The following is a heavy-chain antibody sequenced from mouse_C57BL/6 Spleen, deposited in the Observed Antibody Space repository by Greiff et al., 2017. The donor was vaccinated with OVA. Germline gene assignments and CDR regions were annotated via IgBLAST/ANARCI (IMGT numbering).Heavy chain of an antibody. D-gene: IGHD1-1*01. V-gene: IGHV1-55*01. J-gene: IGHJ2*01. Sequence: VQLQQPGAELVKPGASVKMSCKASGYTFTSYWITWVKQRPGQGLEWIGDIYPGSGSTNYNEKFKSKATLTVDTSSSTAYMQLSSLTSEDSAVYYCAREGFYYGSSPYYFDYWGQGTTLTGSS. CDR3: AREGFYYGSSPYYFDY. CDR1: GYTFTSYW. CDR2: IYPGSGST.